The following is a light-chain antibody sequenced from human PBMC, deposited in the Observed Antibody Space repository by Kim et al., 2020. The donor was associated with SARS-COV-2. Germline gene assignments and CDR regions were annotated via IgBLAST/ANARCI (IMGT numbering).Light chain of an antibody. J-gene: IGKJ1*01. CDR3: QQSNDWPPLT. V-gene: IGKV3-15*01. Sequence: SPGERATLSCRASQTINNKLVWYQQKPGQAPRLLIYDATTRATGVPARFIGIGSETDFTLTISSLQSEDFAVYYCQQSNDWPPLTFGQGTKVDIK. CDR2: DAT. CDR1: QTINNK.